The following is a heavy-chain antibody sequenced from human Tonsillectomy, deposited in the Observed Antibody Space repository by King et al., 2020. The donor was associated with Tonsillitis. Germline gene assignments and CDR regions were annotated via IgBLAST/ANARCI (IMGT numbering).Heavy chain of an antibody. CDR3: ARDHYGNSGYPY. V-gene: IGHV3-48*04. Sequence: VQLVESGGGLVQPGGSLRLSCAASGSTLSSYNMNWVRQAPGKGLEWISYIASSGDRIYYADSVRGRFTISRDNAKNSLYLQMDSLGTDDTAVYYCARDHYGNSGYPYWGQGTLVTVSS. CDR2: IASSGDRI. J-gene: IGHJ4*02. D-gene: IGHD3-22*01. CDR1: GSTLSSYN.